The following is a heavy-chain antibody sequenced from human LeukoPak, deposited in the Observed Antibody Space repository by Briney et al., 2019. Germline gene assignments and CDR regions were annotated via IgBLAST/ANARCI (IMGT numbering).Heavy chain of an antibody. CDR1: GFTFTNAW. Sequence: GGSLRLSCVDSGFTFTNAWMSWVRQAPGKGLEWIGRIKSKTDGETTNYAEPVRGRFTISRDDSKSAVYLQMNSLKIEDTAVYYCTTDLGTYYHGSQRLIPIDYWGQGSLVTVSS. CDR3: TTDLGTYYHGSQRLIPIDY. V-gene: IGHV3-15*01. D-gene: IGHD3-10*01. J-gene: IGHJ4*02. CDR2: IKSKTDGETT.